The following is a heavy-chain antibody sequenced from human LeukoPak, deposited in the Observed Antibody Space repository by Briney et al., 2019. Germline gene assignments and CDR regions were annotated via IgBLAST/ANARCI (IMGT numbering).Heavy chain of an antibody. CDR2: IFPDDSDT. CDR1: GYSFTDYW. V-gene: IGHV5-51*01. CDR3: ARHGLAGRIVGRCLTSFHYYGMDV. D-gene: IGHD2-15*01. Sequence: GESLKISCQGSGYSFTDYWIGWVRQMPGKGLEWMGIIFPDDSDTKYSPSFQGQVTISVDKSISTAYLQWSSLKASDSAMYYCARHGLAGRIVGRCLTSFHYYGMDVWGQGTTVTVPS. J-gene: IGHJ6*02.